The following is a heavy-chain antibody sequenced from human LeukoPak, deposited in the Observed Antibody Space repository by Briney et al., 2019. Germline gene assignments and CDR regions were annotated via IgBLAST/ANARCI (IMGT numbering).Heavy chain of an antibody. J-gene: IGHJ4*02. CDR1: GFTFSSYA. D-gene: IGHD6-6*01. CDR3: AKDHAPKSSIADHKIDY. Sequence: PGGSLRLSCAASGFTFSSYAMSWVRQAPGKGLEWVSAISGSGGSTYYADSVKGRFTISRDNSKNTLYLQMNSLRAEDTAVYYCAKDHAPKSSIADHKIDYWGQGTLVTVSS. V-gene: IGHV3-23*01. CDR2: ISGSGGST.